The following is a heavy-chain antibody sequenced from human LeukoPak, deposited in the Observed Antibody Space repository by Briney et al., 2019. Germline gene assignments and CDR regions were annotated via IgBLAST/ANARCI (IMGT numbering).Heavy chain of an antibody. CDR1: GGTFSSYA. CDR3: ARDINSAAGTDY. V-gene: IGHV1-69*01. Sequence: SVKVSCKASGGTFSSYAISWVRQAPGQGLGWMGGIIPIFGTANYAQKFQGRVTITADESTSTAYMELSSLRSEDTAVYYCARDINSAAGTDYWGQGTLVTVSS. D-gene: IGHD6-13*01. CDR2: IIPIFGTA. J-gene: IGHJ4*02.